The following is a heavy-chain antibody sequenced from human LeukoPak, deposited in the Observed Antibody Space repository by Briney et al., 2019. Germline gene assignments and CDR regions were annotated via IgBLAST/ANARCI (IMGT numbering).Heavy chain of an antibody. Sequence: PGGAPRLSCAASGFTLRSYSLNWVRQAPEKGLEWVSSISSSSSYIYYADSVKGRFTISRDNAKNSLYLQMNSLRAEDTAVYYCARGPYSSSWYDWFDPWGQGTLVTVSS. J-gene: IGHJ5*02. CDR1: GFTLRSYS. CDR3: ARGPYSSSWYDWFDP. D-gene: IGHD6-13*01. CDR2: ISSSSSYI. V-gene: IGHV3-21*01.